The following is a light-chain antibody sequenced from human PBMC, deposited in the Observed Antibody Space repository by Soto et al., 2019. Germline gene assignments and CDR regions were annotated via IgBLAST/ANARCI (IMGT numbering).Light chain of an antibody. J-gene: IGKJ4*01. V-gene: IGKV3-11*01. CDR3: QQRSDWPPLT. Sequence: EIVLTQSLATLSLSPGESATLSCRASQSVTTSLAWYQQKPGQAPRLLIYDASNRAIGIPARFSGSGSGTDFTLTISSLEPEDFAVYYCQQRSDWPPLTFGGGTKVELK. CDR2: DAS. CDR1: QSVTTS.